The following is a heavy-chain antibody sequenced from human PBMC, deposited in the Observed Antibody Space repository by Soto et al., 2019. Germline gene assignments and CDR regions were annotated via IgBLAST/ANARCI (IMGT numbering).Heavy chain of an antibody. Sequence: GGSLRLSCAASGFTFSTYALSWVRQAPGKGLEWVSAISANGQGIYYADSVRGRFTISRDNPKNTIFLHMDSLRAEDTAVYYCAKDRNYPRDQFHYWGQGTLVTV. V-gene: IGHV3-23*01. CDR2: ISANGQGI. D-gene: IGHD1-7*01. CDR1: GFTFSTYA. J-gene: IGHJ4*02. CDR3: AKDRNYPRDQFHY.